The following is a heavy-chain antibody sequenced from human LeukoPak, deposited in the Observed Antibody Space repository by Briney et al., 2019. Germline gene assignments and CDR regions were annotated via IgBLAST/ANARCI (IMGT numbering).Heavy chain of an antibody. D-gene: IGHD4-17*01. CDR1: GFTFSSYA. CDR3: AKDRNPDYGDYFDY. CDR2: ISGSGGST. V-gene: IGHV3-23*01. Sequence: GGSLRLSCAASGFTFSSYAMSWVRQAPRKGLEWVSAISGSGGSTYYADSVKGRFTISRDNSKNTLSLQMNRLRAEDTAVYYCAKDRNPDYGDYFDYWGQGTLVTVSS. J-gene: IGHJ4*02.